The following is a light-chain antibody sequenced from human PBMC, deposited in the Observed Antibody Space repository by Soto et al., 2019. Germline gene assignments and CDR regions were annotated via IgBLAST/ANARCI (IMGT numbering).Light chain of an antibody. CDR1: QSVSSSY. Sequence: EIVLTQSPGTLSLSPGERATLSCRASQSVSSSYLAWYQQKPGQAPRLLIYDAYNRATGIPPRFSGTGSGTDFTLTISRLEPEDFALYYCQQYGNSPLTFGGGTKVDIK. V-gene: IGKV3-20*01. CDR3: QQYGNSPLT. J-gene: IGKJ4*01. CDR2: DAY.